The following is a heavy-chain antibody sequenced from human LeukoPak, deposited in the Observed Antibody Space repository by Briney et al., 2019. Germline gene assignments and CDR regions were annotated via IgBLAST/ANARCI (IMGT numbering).Heavy chain of an antibody. CDR1: GFTFSSYA. CDR2: ISVSGSST. Sequence: PGGSLRLSCAASGFTFSSYAMSWVRQAPGQGLEWVSAISVSGSSTYSADSVKGRFTISRDNSKNTLFLQMNSLRAEDTAVYYCARDLPPAPWNGMDVWGQGTTVTVSS. CDR3: ARDLPPAPWNGMDV. V-gene: IGHV3-23*01. D-gene: IGHD2-2*01. J-gene: IGHJ6*02.